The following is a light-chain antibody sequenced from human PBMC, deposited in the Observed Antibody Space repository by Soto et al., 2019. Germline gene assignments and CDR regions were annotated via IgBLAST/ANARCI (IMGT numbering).Light chain of an antibody. CDR2: DVS. V-gene: IGLV2-14*01. CDR3: SSYTTTSTRV. CDR1: SSDVGAYNY. Sequence: QSALTQPASVSGSPGQSITISCTGTSSDVGAYNYVSWYQHHPGKAPKLMIYDVSNRPSGVSNRFSGSKSGNTASLTISGLQAEDEADYYCSSYTTTSTRVFGGGTTLTVL. J-gene: IGLJ3*02.